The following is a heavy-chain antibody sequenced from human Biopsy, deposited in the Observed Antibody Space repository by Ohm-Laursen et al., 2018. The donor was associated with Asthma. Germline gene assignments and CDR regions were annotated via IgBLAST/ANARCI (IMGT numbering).Heavy chain of an antibody. V-gene: IGHV3-30-3*01. CDR2: ISYDGSNK. D-gene: IGHD5-24*01. J-gene: IGHJ4*02. Sequence: SSLRLSCAASGFTFSTYAMHWVRQAPGKGLEWVAVISYDGSNKYYADSVKGRFTISRDNSKNTLYLQMNSLRGDDTAVYYCARDMNRDGWYFDYWGQGTLVIVSS. CDR1: GFTFSTYA. CDR3: ARDMNRDGWYFDY.